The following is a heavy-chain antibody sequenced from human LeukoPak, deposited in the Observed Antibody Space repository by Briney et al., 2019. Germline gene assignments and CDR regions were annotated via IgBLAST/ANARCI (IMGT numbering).Heavy chain of an antibody. CDR1: GFTFSSYG. CDR3: ARGMSAAQLDY. D-gene: IGHD1-1*01. V-gene: IGHV3-33*01. J-gene: IGHJ4*02. CDR2: IWYDGSNK. Sequence: GRSLRLSCAASGFTFSSYGMHWVRQAPGKGLEWVAVIWYDGSNKYYADSVKGRFTISRDNSKNTLYLQMNSLRAEDTAVYYCARGMSAAQLDYWGQGTLVTVSS.